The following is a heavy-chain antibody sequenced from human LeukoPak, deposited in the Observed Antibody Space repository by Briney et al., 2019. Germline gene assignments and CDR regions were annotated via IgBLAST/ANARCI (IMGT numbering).Heavy chain of an antibody. CDR1: GFTFSSYE. CDR2: ISNSGSNR. J-gene: IGHJ4*02. D-gene: IGHD3-22*01. CDR3: ARDLMIVMVEEEGSADY. Sequence: GGSLRLSCAASGFTFSSYEMNWVRQAPGKEREGVSYISNSGSNRYYADSVKGRFTISRDNAKNSVYLQMNSLRAEDTAVYYCARDLMIVMVEEEGSADYWGQGTLVTVSS. V-gene: IGHV3-48*03.